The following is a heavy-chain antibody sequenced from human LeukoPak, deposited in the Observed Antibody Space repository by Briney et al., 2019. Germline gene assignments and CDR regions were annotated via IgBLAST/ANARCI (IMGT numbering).Heavy chain of an antibody. V-gene: IGHV3-30-3*01. J-gene: IGHJ4*02. CDR1: GFTFSSYA. Sequence: GGSLRLSCAASGFTFSSYAMHWVRQAPGKGLEWVAVISYDGSNKYYADSVKGRFTISRDNSKNTLYLQMNSLRAEDTAVYYCASTQAGYWGQGTLVTVSS. CDR2: ISYDGSNK. CDR3: ASTQAGY. D-gene: IGHD3-10*01.